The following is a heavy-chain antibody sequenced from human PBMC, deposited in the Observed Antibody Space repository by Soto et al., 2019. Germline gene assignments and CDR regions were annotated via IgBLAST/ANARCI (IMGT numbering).Heavy chain of an antibody. V-gene: IGHV1-18*01. D-gene: IGHD2-8*01. Sequence: XSVKVACKASGYTLTSYGSSWVRQAPGQGLEWMGWISAYNGNTNYAQKLQGRVTMTTDTSTSTAYMELRSLRSDDTAVYYCARGGGRRLMLYATYYYYYGMDVCGQRTTVTVSS. CDR1: GYTLTSYG. CDR2: ISAYNGNT. CDR3: ARGGGRRLMLYATYYYYYGMDV. J-gene: IGHJ6*02.